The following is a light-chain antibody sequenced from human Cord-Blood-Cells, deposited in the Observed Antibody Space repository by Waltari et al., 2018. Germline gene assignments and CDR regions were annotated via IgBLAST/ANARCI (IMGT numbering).Light chain of an antibody. J-gene: IGLJ2*01. CDR1: SSDVGSYNL. Sequence: QSALTQPACASGSPGQSITISCTGTSSDVGSYNLVSWYQQHPGKAPKLMIYEGSKRPSGVSNRFSGSKSGNTASLTISGLQAEDEADYYCCSYAGSSTSVFGGGTKLTVL. V-gene: IGLV2-23*01. CDR2: EGS. CDR3: CSYAGSSTSV.